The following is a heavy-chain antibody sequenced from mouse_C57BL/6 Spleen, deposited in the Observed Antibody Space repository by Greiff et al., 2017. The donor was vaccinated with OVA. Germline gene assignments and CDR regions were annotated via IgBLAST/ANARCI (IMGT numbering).Heavy chain of an antibody. CDR3: ARRGHSNYYAMDY. V-gene: IGHV5-6*01. CDR1: GFTFSSYG. Sequence: EVKLVESGGDLVKPGGSLKLSCAASGFTFSSYGMSWVRQTPDKRLEWVATISSGGSYTYYPDSVKGRFTISRDNAKNTLYLQMSSLKSEDTAMYYCARRGHSNYYAMDYWGQGTSVTVSS. CDR2: ISSGGSYT. D-gene: IGHD2-5*01. J-gene: IGHJ4*01.